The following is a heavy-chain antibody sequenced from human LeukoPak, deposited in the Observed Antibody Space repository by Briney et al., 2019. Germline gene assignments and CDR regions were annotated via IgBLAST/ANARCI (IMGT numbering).Heavy chain of an antibody. Sequence: GGSLRLSCAASGYTFSSYSVSWVRQAPGKGLEWVPYISSTSGDIQYADSVKGRFTISRDNAKNSVFLQMNSLRAEDTAVYYCARDGGWREDYWGQGTLVTVSS. CDR3: ARDGGWREDY. V-gene: IGHV3-48*01. CDR1: GYTFSSYS. CDR2: ISSTSGDI. D-gene: IGHD2-15*01. J-gene: IGHJ4*02.